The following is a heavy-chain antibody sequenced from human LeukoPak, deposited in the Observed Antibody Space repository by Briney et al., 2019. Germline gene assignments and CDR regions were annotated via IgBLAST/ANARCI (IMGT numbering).Heavy chain of an antibody. J-gene: IGHJ4*02. CDR2: FNPNSGDT. Sequence: ASVKLSCTSSGSSFTGYYMHWVRQAPGQGLGLMGGFNPNSGDTKYAQKFQGRVSMTRDTAISTAYMELTRMRSDDTAVYYCARVRSGSFDFDYWGQGTLVTVSS. D-gene: IGHD1-26*01. V-gene: IGHV1-2*02. CDR3: ARVRSGSFDFDY. CDR1: GSSFTGYY.